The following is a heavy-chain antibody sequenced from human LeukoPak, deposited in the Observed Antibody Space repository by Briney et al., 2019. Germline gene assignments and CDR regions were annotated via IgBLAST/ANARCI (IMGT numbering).Heavy chain of an antibody. CDR2: TNHSGST. D-gene: IGHD3-10*01. CDR3: ARASMVRRFDP. CDR1: GGSFSGYY. Sequence: SETLSLTCAVYGGSFSGYYWSWIRQPPGKGLEWIGETNHSGSTNYNPSLKSRVTISVDTSKNQFSLKLSSVTAADTAVYYCARASMVRRFDPWGQGTLVTVSS. V-gene: IGHV4-34*01. J-gene: IGHJ5*02.